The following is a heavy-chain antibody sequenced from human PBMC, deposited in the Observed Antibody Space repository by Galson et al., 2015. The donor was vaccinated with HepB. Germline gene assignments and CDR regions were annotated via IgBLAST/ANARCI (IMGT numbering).Heavy chain of an antibody. J-gene: IGHJ5*02. D-gene: IGHD2-2*02. V-gene: IGHV1-2*02. Sequence: QSGAEVKKPGESLRISCKASGSTFTGYYMHWVRQAPGQGLEWMGWINPNSGGTNYAQKFQGRVTMTRDTSISTAYMELSRLRSDDTAVYYCARAGSTSCYIRCWFDPWGQGTLVTVSS. CDR3: ARAGSTSCYIRCWFDP. CDR1: GSTFTGYY. CDR2: INPNSGGT.